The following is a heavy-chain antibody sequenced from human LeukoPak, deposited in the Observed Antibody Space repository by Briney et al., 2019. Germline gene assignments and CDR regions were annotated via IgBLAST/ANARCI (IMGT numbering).Heavy chain of an antibody. V-gene: IGHV6-1*01. J-gene: IGHJ4*02. CDR3: ARVVGTSGCYTFDY. Sequence: SQTLSLTCAISGDSVSSINGAWSWVRQSPSRGLEWLGRTYYRSKWYDDYAEFMKGRTTISPDTSKNQFSLPLYSVTPEDTAVYYCARVVGTSGCYTFDYWGQGTLVTVSS. CDR1: GDSVSSINGA. D-gene: IGHD6-19*01. CDR2: TYYRSKWYD.